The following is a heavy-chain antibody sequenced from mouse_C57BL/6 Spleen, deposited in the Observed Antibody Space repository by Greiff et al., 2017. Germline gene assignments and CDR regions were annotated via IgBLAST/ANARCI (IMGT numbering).Heavy chain of an antibody. V-gene: IGHV1-15*01. Sequence: QVQLQQSGAELVRPGASVTLSCKASGYTFTDYEMHWVKQTPVHGLEWIGAIDPETGGTAYNQKFKGKAILTADKSSSTAYMELRSLTSEDSAVYYCTRSYSNLYYAMDYWGQGTSVTVSS. CDR1: GYTFTDYE. D-gene: IGHD2-5*01. CDR3: TRSYSNLYYAMDY. CDR2: IDPETGGT. J-gene: IGHJ4*01.